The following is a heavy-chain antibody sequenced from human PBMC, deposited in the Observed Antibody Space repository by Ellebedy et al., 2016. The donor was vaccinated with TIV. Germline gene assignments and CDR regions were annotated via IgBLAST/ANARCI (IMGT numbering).Heavy chain of an antibody. V-gene: IGHV3-15*01. CDR3: TTGGSQFDP. D-gene: IGHD3-10*01. J-gene: IGHJ5*02. CDR2: IKRTIDGGAT. Sequence: GGSLRLSCAVSGFSFKNAYLTWVRQVPGKGLEWVGRIKRTIDGGATEYAAPVKGRFSISRDDSKNTLYLQMNSLKTEDTGVYYCTTGGSQFDPWGQGTLVTVSS. CDR1: GFSFKNAY.